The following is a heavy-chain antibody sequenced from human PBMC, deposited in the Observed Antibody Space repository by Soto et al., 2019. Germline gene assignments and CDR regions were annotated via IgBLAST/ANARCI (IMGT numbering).Heavy chain of an antibody. CDR1: GFTFDDYA. CDR2: ISWNSGRL. V-gene: IGHV3-9*01. D-gene: IGHD3-10*01. Sequence: PGGSLRLSCAASGFTFDDYAMHWVRQAPGKGLEWVSRISWNSGRLGYADSVKGRFTISRDNAKNSLYLQMSSLRAEDTALYYCAKDYGSGSSLTGYFDLWGRGTLVTVSS. CDR3: AKDYGSGSSLTGYFDL. J-gene: IGHJ2*01.